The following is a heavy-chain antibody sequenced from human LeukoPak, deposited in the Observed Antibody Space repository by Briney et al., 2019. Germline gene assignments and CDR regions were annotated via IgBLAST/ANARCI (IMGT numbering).Heavy chain of an antibody. CDR1: GGSFSGYY. D-gene: IGHD3-10*01. Sequence: SETLSLTCAVYGGSFSGYYWSWIRQPPGKGLEWIGEINHSGSTNYNPSLKSRVTISVDTSKNQFSLKLSSVTAADTAVYYCARVPYYYGNAFDIWGQGTMVTVSS. CDR3: ARVPYYYGNAFDI. J-gene: IGHJ3*02. CDR2: INHSGST. V-gene: IGHV4-34*01.